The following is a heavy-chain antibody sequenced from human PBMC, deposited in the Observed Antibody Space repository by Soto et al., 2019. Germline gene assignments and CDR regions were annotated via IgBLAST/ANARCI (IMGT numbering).Heavy chain of an antibody. CDR3: ARHHGPTTSENWFDP. D-gene: IGHD5-12*01. Sequence: GASVKVSFKASCSTFFTYDMSWVRQAPGQGLEWMGWISTYSGDTKYAQKFQGRVTMTTDTSTTTAYLELRSLRSDDTAVYYCARHHGPTTSENWFDPWGQGTLVTVSS. CDR1: CSTFFTYD. CDR2: ISTYSGDT. V-gene: IGHV1-18*01. J-gene: IGHJ5*02.